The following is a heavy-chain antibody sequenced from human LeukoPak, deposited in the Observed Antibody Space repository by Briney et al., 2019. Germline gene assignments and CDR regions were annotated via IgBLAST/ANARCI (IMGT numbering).Heavy chain of an antibody. CDR3: AKDGTPYSSGWYHVNY. CDR2: ISWNSGSI. J-gene: IGHJ4*02. CDR1: GFTFDDYA. Sequence: PGGSLRLSCAASGFTFDDYAMHWVRQAPGKGLEGVSGISWNSGSIGYADSVKGRFTISRDNAKNSLYLQMNSLRAEDTALYYCAKDGTPYSSGWYHVNYWGQGTLVTVSS. D-gene: IGHD6-19*01. V-gene: IGHV3-9*01.